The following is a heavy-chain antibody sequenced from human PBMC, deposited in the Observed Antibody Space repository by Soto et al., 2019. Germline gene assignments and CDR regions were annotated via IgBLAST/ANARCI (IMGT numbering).Heavy chain of an antibody. V-gene: IGHV3-30-3*01. CDR1: GFTFSTYA. Sequence: VQLVESGGGVVQPGGSLRLSCAASGFTFSTYAMHWVGQAPGKGLEGVEVISYDGSNKYYPASVKGRFTISRDHSKNXLYLQMNSLRPEDTALYYCARPTNLYCGGDCYPDYWGQGTLVTVSS. CDR3: ARPTNLYCGGDCYPDY. CDR2: ISYDGSNK. D-gene: IGHD2-21*02. J-gene: IGHJ4*02.